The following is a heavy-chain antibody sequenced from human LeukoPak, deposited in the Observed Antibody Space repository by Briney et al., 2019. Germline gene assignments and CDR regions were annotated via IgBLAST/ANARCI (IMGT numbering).Heavy chain of an antibody. V-gene: IGHV3-11*04. CDR3: ARAPHYSNYGPYYYGMDV. CDR1: GFTFSGYF. CDR2: ISSSGTAT. D-gene: IGHD4-11*01. Sequence: GGSLRLSCAASGFTFSGYFMGWIRQAPGKGLEFVSFISSSGTATYYADSVRGRFTVSRDNAKNSLYLQMNSLRAEDTAVYYCARAPHYSNYGPYYYGMDVWGQGTTVTVSS. J-gene: IGHJ6*02.